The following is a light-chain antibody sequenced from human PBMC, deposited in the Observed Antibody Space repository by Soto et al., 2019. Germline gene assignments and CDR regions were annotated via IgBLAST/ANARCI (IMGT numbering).Light chain of an antibody. CDR2: STN. V-gene: IGLV8-61*01. CDR3: MLYMGSGTYV. J-gene: IGLJ1*01. CDR1: SGSVSTNYY. Sequence: QTVVTQEPSLSVSPGGTVTLTCGLSSGSVSTNYYPSWYQQTPGQAPRTLIYSTNTRSSGVPDRFSGSILGNKAALTITGARADDDSDYYCMLYMGSGTYVFGIGTKVTV.